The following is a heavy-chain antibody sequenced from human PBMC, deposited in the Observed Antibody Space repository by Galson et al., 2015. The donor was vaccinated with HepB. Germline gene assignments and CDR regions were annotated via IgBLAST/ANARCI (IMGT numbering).Heavy chain of an antibody. V-gene: IGHV1-18*01. CDR1: GYTFTSYG. CDR2: ISAYNGNT. CDR3: ARDLSYCTNGVCYTGNPDY. Sequence: VKVSCKASGYTFTSYGISWVRQAPGQGLEWMGWISAYNGNTNYAQKLQGRVTMTTDTSTSTAYMELRSLRSDDTAVYYCARDLSYCTNGVCYTGNPDYWGQGTLVTVSS. J-gene: IGHJ4*02. D-gene: IGHD2-8*01.